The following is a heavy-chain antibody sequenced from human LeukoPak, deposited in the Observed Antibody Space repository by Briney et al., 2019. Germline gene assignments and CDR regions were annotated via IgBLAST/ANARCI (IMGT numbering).Heavy chain of an antibody. J-gene: IGHJ6*03. CDR3: ARPIDSSSWSQHQNSYYYMGV. V-gene: IGHV3-21*01. CDR1: GFTFSDYS. CDR2: ISSTSKYI. Sequence: TAGGSLRLSCAASGFTFSDYSMNWVRQAPGKGLEWVSSISSTSKYIYYGDSVKGRFTISRDNAKNSLYLQMNSLRVEDTAVYYCARPIDSSSWSQHQNSYYYMGVWGKGTTVTVSS. D-gene: IGHD6-13*01.